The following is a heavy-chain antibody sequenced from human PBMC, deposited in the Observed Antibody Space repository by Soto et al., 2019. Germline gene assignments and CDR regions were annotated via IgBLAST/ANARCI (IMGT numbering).Heavy chain of an antibody. CDR1: GFNFDDYY. CDR3: TRLVSRRYLDS. Sequence: QEQLVESGRGVVEPGGSLRLSCAASGFNFDDYYMSWIRQAPGKGLEYIAYLSTLNHYNNYADSVKGRFTISLEKAKNSWELQMRRLRSHDTAVYYCTRLVSRRYLDSWGRGTLVTVSS. J-gene: IGHJ4*02. V-gene: IGHV3-11*06. D-gene: IGHD3-9*01. CDR2: LSTLNHYN.